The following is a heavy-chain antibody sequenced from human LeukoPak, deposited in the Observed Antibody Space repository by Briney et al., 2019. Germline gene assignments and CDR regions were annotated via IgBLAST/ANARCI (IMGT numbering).Heavy chain of an antibody. CDR2: INSDARST. CDR3: ARGADTGYSSDS. V-gene: IGHV3-74*01. CDR1: GFTFSNYW. D-gene: IGHD6-19*01. Sequence: GGSLRLSCAASGFTFSNYWMHWVRQAPGKGLVWVSRINSDARSTSYADSVKGRFTISRDNAKNTLYLQMNSLRAEDTAVYYCARGADTGYSSDSWGQGTLVAVSS. J-gene: IGHJ5*02.